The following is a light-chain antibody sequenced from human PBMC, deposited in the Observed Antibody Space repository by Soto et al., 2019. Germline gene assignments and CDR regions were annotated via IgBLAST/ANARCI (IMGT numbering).Light chain of an antibody. J-gene: IGKJ3*01. CDR2: AAS. CDR3: QQCNSNPFT. Sequence: IQMTQSPSSLSASVGDRVTITCRASQTISNYLVWYQQQPGKAPKLLIYAASTLQSGVPSRFSGSGSGTDFTLTISSLQPEDFATYYCQQCNSNPFTFGQGTKVDIK. V-gene: IGKV1-39*01. CDR1: QTISNY.